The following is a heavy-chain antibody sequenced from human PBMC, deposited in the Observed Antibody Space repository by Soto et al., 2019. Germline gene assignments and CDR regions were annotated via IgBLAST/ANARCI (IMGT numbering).Heavy chain of an antibody. V-gene: IGHV4-34*01. CDR3: ARADWYSSSWNAFDI. J-gene: IGHJ3*02. Sequence: SETLSLTCAVYGGSFSGYYWSWIRQPPGKGLEWIGEINHSGSTNYNPSLKSRVTISVDTSKNQFSLKLSSVTAADTAVYYCARADWYSSSWNAFDIWGQGTMVTVSS. CDR1: GGSFSGYY. D-gene: IGHD6-13*01. CDR2: INHSGST.